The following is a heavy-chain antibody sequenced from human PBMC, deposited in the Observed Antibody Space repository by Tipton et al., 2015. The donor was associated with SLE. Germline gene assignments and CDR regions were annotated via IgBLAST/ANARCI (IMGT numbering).Heavy chain of an antibody. CDR1: GGSISSYY. J-gene: IGHJ4*02. D-gene: IGHD4-11*01. CDR2: IYYSGST. V-gene: IGHV4-59*01. CDR3: ARWAGPTVNFDY. Sequence: TLSLTCTVSGGSISSYYWSWIRQPPGKGLEWIGYIYYSGSTNYNPSLKSRVTISVDTSKNQFSLKLSPLTAADTAVYYCARWAGPTVNFDYWGQGTLVTVSS.